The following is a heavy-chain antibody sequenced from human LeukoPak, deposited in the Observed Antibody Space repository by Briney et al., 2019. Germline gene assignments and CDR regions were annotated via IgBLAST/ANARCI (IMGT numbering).Heavy chain of an antibody. J-gene: IGHJ5*02. D-gene: IGHD2-21*01. V-gene: IGHV3-7*01. Sequence: DSVKGRFAISRDNAKSSLYLQMNSLRAEDTAVYYCAREQCGSAGCWFDPWGQGTLVTVSS. CDR3: AREQCGSAGCWFDP.